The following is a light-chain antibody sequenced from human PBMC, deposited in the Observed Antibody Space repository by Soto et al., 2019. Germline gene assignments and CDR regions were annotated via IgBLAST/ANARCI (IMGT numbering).Light chain of an antibody. V-gene: IGKV3-20*01. Sequence: EIVLTQSPGTLSLSPGERATLSCRASQSISSSYLAWYQQKPGQAPRLVMYGASSRATGIPDRFSGFGSGTDFTLTISRLEPEDSAVYYCQQYDKWPFTFGPGTRVEIK. CDR1: QSISSSY. CDR3: QQYDKWPFT. J-gene: IGKJ3*01. CDR2: GAS.